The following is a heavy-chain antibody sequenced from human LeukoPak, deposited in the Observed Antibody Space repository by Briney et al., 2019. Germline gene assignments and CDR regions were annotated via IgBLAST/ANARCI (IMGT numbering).Heavy chain of an antibody. CDR1: GFTFSSYG. CDR2: ISYDGSNK. Sequence: GGSLRLSCAASGFTFSSYGMHWARQAPGKGLEWVAVISYDGSNKYYADSVKGRFTISRDNSKNTLYLQMNSLRAEDTAVYYCAKHKGRYYGDPAFDIWGQGTMVTVSS. CDR3: AKHKGRYYGDPAFDI. J-gene: IGHJ3*02. V-gene: IGHV3-30*18. D-gene: IGHD4-17*01.